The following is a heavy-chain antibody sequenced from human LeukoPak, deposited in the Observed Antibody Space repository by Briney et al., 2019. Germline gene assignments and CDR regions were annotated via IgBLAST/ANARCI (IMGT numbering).Heavy chain of an antibody. J-gene: IGHJ5*02. CDR3: AAMAVNWFDP. V-gene: IGHV4-61*01. Sequence: SETLSLTCTVSGGSVGSGSYYWSWIRQSPGKGLEWIGYILYSDITNYNPSLKSRVTMSVDTSKNQFSLRLTSVTAADTAVYYCAAMAVNWFDPWGQGTLVIVSS. CDR1: GGSVGSGSYY. CDR2: ILYSDIT. D-gene: IGHD5-18*01.